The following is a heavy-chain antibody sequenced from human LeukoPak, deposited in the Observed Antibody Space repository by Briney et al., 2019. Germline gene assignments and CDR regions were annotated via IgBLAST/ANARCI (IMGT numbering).Heavy chain of an antibody. J-gene: IGHJ4*02. CDR3: ARDHGAIALTNYLDY. CDR2: INRNGGKT. CDR1: GFTFDDYG. V-gene: IGHV3-20*04. D-gene: IGHD1-1*01. Sequence: GGSLRLSCAASGFTFDDYGMSWVRQAPGKGLEWVAIINRNGGKTAYADSVKGRFTISRDNAKNSLYLQMNSLRAEDTALYYCARDHGAIALTNYLDYWGQGTLVTVSS.